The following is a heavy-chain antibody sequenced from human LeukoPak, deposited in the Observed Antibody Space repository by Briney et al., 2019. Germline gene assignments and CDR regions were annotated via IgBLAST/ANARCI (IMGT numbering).Heavy chain of an antibody. D-gene: IGHD6-13*01. CDR3: ARDLASSWYEGFFDP. J-gene: IGHJ5*02. Sequence: ASVKVSCKASGYTFTSYAMNWVRQAPGQGLEWMGWINTNTGNPTYAQGFTGRFVFSLDTSVSTAYLQISSLKAEDTAVYYCARDLASSWYEGFFDPWGQGTLVTVSS. V-gene: IGHV7-4-1*02. CDR1: GYTFTSYA. CDR2: INTNTGNP.